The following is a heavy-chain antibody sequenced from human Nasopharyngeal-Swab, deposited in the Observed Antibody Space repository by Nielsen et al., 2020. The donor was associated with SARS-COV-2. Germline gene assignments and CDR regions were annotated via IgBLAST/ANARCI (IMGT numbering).Heavy chain of an antibody. CDR3: ITLDRLLSIDY. V-gene: IGHV3-49*04. CDR2: IRSKAYGGTT. CDR1: GFTFANYA. J-gene: IGHJ4*02. Sequence: GESLKISCTVSGFTFANYAMSWVRQAPGKGLEWVGFIRSKAYGGTTEYAASVKSRFTISRDDSKSIAYLHMDSLKTEDTAVYYCITLDRLLSIDYWGQGTLVTVSS. D-gene: IGHD2-21*01.